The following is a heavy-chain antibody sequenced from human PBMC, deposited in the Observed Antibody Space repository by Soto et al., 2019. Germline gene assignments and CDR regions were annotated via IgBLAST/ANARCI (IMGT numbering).Heavy chain of an antibody. CDR1: GYTFTSYG. V-gene: IGHV1-18*01. Sequence: ASVKVSCKASGYTFTSYGISWVRQAPGQGLEWMGWISAYNGNTNYAQKLQGRVTMTTDTSTSTAYMELRSLRSDDTAVYYCARDLVLAIVPAAIHNWSDPWGQGTLVTVSS. CDR3: ARDLVLAIVPAAIHNWSDP. CDR2: ISAYNGNT. J-gene: IGHJ5*02. D-gene: IGHD2-2*02.